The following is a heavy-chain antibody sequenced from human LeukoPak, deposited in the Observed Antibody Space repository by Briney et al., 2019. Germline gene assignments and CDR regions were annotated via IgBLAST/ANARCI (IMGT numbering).Heavy chain of an antibody. CDR1: GGSISSYY. Sequence: SETLSLTCTVSGGSISSYYWSWIRQPAGKGLEWIGRIYTSGSTNYNPSLKSRVTISVDTSKNQFSLKLSSVTAADTAVYYCARVTYYYDSSGYYWIYYFDYWGQGTLVTVSS. CDR3: ARVTYYYDSSGYYWIYYFDY. CDR2: IYTSGST. D-gene: IGHD3-22*01. J-gene: IGHJ4*02. V-gene: IGHV4-4*07.